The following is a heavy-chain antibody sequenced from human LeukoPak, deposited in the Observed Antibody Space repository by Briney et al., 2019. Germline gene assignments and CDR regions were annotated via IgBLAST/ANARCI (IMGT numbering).Heavy chain of an antibody. CDR3: ARSDSYYDSSGYSVNFDY. CDR2: IYYSGST. CDR1: GGSISSYY. D-gene: IGHD3-22*01. J-gene: IGHJ4*02. V-gene: IGHV4-59*01. Sequence: SSETLSLTCTVSGGSISSYYWSWIRQPPGKGLEWIGYIYYSGSTNYNPSLKSRVTISVDTSKNQFSLKLSSVTAADTAVYYCARSDSYYDSSGYSVNFDYWGQGTLVSVSS.